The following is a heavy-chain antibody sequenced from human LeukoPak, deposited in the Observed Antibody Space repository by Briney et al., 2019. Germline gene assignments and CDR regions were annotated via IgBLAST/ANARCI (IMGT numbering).Heavy chain of an antibody. Sequence: SQTLSLTCAISGDTVSSNSAVWNWIRQSPSRGLEWLGRTYYRSKWYNDYAISVKSRITFNTDTSKNQFSLLLNSVTAEDTAVYYCTRESSAGWSNLWGQGTLATVSS. CDR1: GDTVSSNSAV. D-gene: IGHD2-15*01. CDR2: TYYRSKWYN. J-gene: IGHJ5*02. V-gene: IGHV6-1*01. CDR3: TRESSAGWSNL.